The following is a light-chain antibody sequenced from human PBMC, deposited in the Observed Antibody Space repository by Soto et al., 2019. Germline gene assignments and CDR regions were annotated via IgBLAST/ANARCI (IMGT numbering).Light chain of an antibody. CDR3: QQYYSTPLT. CDR2: WTS. Sequence: IVMTQSPDSLAVSLGERATINCKSSQSLLYSSNNKNYLAWYQQIPGQPPKLLIYWTSTRESGVPDRFSGSGSGTDFTLTISSLQAEDVAVYYCQQYYSTPLTFGGGTKV. J-gene: IGKJ4*01. V-gene: IGKV4-1*01. CDR1: QSLLYSSNNKNY.